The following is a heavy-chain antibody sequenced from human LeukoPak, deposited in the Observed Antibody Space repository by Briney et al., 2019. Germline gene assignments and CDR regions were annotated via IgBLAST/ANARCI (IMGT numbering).Heavy chain of an antibody. CDR2: INPNSGGT. CDR3: ARGDYYDTSGLPPFDY. J-gene: IGHJ4*02. CDR1: GYTFTGYY. Sequence: RASVKVSCKASGYTFTGYYMHWVRQAPGQGLEWMGWINPNSGGTNYAQKFQGRVTMTRDTSISTAYMELKRLRSDDTAFYYCARGDYYDTSGLPPFDYWGQGTLVTVSS. V-gene: IGHV1-2*02. D-gene: IGHD3-22*01.